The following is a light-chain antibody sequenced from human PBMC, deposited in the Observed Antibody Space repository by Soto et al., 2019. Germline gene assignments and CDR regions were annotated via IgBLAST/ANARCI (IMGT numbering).Light chain of an antibody. Sequence: DIVMTQSPLSLPVTPGEPASISCRSSQSLLHSNGYNYLDWYLQKPGQSPQLLIYLGSNRASGVHDRFSGSGSGTDFTLKISRVEAEDVGVYYCMQALQNPFSFGPGNKVDIK. CDR2: LGS. V-gene: IGKV2-28*01. CDR3: MQALQNPFS. J-gene: IGKJ3*01. CDR1: QSLLHSNGYNY.